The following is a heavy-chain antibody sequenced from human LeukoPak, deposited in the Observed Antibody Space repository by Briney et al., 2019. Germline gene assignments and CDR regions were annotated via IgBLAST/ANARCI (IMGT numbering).Heavy chain of an antibody. CDR3: ARASEGLLQSAFDI. J-gene: IGHJ3*02. Sequence: GGSLRLSCAASGFTFSSYGMHWVRQAPGKGLEWVSSISTSSTYIYYADSVKGRFTISRDNAKNSLYLQMNSLRAEDTAAYYCARASEGLLQSAFDIWGQGTMVTVSS. CDR1: GFTFSSYG. V-gene: IGHV3-21*01. CDR2: ISTSSTYI. D-gene: IGHD4-11*01.